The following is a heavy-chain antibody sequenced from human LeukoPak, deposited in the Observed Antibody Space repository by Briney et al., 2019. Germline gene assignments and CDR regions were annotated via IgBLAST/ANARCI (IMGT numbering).Heavy chain of an antibody. Sequence: GESLKISCKGSGYSFTSYWIGWVRQMPGKGLEWMGIIYPGDSDTRYSPSFQGQVTISADKSISTAYLQWSSLKAPDTAMYYCARHGGHCSGGSCYSASRRGSDYWGQGTLVTVSS. V-gene: IGHV5-51*01. D-gene: IGHD2-15*01. CDR2: IYPGDSDT. CDR3: ARHGGHCSGGSCYSASRRGSDY. CDR1: GYSFTSYW. J-gene: IGHJ4*02.